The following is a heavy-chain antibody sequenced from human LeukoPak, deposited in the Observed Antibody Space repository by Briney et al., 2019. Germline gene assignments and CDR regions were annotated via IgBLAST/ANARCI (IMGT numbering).Heavy chain of an antibody. Sequence: PGGSLRLSCAAPGFTLSSYAMSWVRQAPGKGLQWVGFIRSKAFDETTEYAASVKGRFTISRDDSKSIAYLQMNSLKIEDTAVYYCASSFGQLSFFDYWGQGALVTVSS. CDR3: ASSFGQLSFFDY. CDR1: GFTLSSYA. V-gene: IGHV3-49*04. CDR2: IRSKAFDETT. J-gene: IGHJ4*02. D-gene: IGHD3-10*01.